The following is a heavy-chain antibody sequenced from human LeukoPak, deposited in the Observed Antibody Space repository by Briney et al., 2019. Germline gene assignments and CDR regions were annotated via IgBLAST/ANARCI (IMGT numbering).Heavy chain of an antibody. CDR1: GFTFSSYG. V-gene: IGHV3-33*06. D-gene: IGHD1-26*01. J-gene: IGHJ4*02. CDR3: AKEYSGSYDY. CDR2: IWYDGSNK. Sequence: GGSLRLSCAASGFTFSSYGMHWVRQAPGKGLEWVAVIWYDGSNKYYADSVNGRFTISRDNSKNTLYLQMNSLRAEDTAVYYCAKEYSGSYDYWGQGTLVTVSS.